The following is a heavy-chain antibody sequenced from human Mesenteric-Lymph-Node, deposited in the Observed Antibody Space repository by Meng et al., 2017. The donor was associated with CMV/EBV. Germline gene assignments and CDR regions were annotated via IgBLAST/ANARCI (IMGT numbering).Heavy chain of an antibody. V-gene: IGHV3-33*01. CDR1: GFTFSGEG. CDR2: IWHDGSNE. J-gene: IGHJ4*02. CDR3: VREGSGNGGFDY. D-gene: IGHD1-26*01. Sequence: CAAAGFTFSGEGMRWVRQAGKRLEWVAVIWHDGSNEYYVDSVRGRFTISRDDSKNTLHLQMNSLGAEDTAVYFCVREGSGNGGFDYWGQGALVTVSS.